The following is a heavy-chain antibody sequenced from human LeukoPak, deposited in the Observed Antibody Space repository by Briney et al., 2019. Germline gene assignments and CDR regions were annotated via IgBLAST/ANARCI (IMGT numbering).Heavy chain of an antibody. CDR3: AREDSSGWARRLDY. D-gene: IGHD6-19*01. CDR1: VGSISSGSYY. J-gene: IGHJ4*02. Sequence: SQTLSLTCTVSVGSISSGSYYWSSIRQPAGKGLEWIGCVYTSGSPNYNPSRKGRATISVDTSKTQFSLKLSSVTAADTDVYFCAREDSSGWARRLDYWGQGTLVTVSS. V-gene: IGHV4-61*02. CDR2: VYTSGSP.